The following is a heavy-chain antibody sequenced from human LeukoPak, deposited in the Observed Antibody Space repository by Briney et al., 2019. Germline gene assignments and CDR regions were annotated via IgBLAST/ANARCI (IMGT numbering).Heavy chain of an antibody. CDR1: GFTFGSYS. D-gene: IGHD3-16*01. J-gene: IGHJ6*03. CDR2: ISSSSSYI. V-gene: IGHV3-21*01. Sequence: GGSLRLSCAASGFTFGSYSMNWVRQAPGKGLEWVSSISSSSSYIYYADSVKGRFTISRDNAKNSLYLQMNSLRAEDTAVYYCARDHVGGKYYYMDVWGKGTTVTVSS. CDR3: ARDHVGGKYYYMDV.